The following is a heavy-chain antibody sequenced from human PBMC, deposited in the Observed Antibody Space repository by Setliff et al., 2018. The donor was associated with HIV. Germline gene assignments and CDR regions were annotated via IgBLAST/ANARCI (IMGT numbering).Heavy chain of an antibody. V-gene: IGHV4-34*01. CDR2: INHSGST. Sequence: SETLSLTCAVYGGSFSGYYWSWIRQPPGKGLEWIGEINHSGSTNYNPSLKSRVTISVDTSKNQFSLWLTSVTAADTAVYYCARVGLRFKYTFDYWGQGMLVTVSS. D-gene: IGHD5-12*01. J-gene: IGHJ4*02. CDR1: GGSFSGYY. CDR3: ARVGLRFKYTFDY.